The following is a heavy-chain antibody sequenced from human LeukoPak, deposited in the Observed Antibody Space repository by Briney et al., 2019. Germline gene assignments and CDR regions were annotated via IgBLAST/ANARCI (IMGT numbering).Heavy chain of an antibody. CDR3: AREKYSYGRGNDAFDI. CDR2: ISYDGSNK. D-gene: IGHD5-18*01. Sequence: GGSLRLSCAASGFTFSSYAMHWVRQAPGKGLEWVAVISYDGSNKYYADSVKGRFAISRDNSKNTLYLQMNSLRAEDTAVYYCAREKYSYGRGNDAFDIWGQGTMVTVSS. V-gene: IGHV3-30*09. CDR1: GFTFSSYA. J-gene: IGHJ3*02.